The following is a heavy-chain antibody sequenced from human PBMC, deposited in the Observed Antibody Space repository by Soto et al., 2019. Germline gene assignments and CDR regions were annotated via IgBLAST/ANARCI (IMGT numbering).Heavy chain of an antibody. CDR1: GGSFRDYY. Sequence: SETLSLTCAVYGGSFRDYYWSWVRQPPGKGLEWIGQINHSGSTNYNPSLKSRVTISVHTPKNQFSLKLSSVTAADTAVYYCARTSRFDSWGQGTLVTSPQ. J-gene: IGHJ4*02. CDR2: INHSGST. D-gene: IGHD6-6*01. CDR3: ARTSRFDS. V-gene: IGHV4-34*01.